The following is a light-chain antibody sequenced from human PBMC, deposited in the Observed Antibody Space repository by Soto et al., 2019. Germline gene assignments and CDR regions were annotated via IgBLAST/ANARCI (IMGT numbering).Light chain of an antibody. CDR3: QPYNNWPPDRT. Sequence: EIVMTQSPATLSVSPGERATLSCRASQSVGSNLAWYQQKPGQAPRLLIYGASTRATGIPARFSGSGSGTECTLTISSLQSEDFAIYFCQPYNNWPPDRTFGQGTNIEIK. CDR2: GAS. J-gene: IGKJ1*01. V-gene: IGKV3-15*01. CDR1: QSVGSN.